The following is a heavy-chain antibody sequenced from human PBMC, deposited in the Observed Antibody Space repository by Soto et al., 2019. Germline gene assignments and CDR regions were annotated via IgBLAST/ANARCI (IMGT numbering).Heavy chain of an antibody. D-gene: IGHD5-12*01. CDR3: ASRWLRFRGGKYYYYGMDV. V-gene: IGHV1-69*01. Sequence: QVQLVQSGAEVKKPGSSVKVSCKASGGTFSSYAISWVRQAPGQGLEWMGGIIPIFGTANYEQKFQGRVTITADESTSTAYMELSSLRSEDTAVYYCASRWLRFRGGKYYYYGMDVWGQGTTVTVS. J-gene: IGHJ6*02. CDR2: IIPIFGTA. CDR1: GGTFSSYA.